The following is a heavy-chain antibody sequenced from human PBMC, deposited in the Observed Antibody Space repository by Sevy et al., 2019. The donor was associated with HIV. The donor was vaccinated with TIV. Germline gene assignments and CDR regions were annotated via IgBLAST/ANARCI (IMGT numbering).Heavy chain of an antibody. CDR1: GGTFSSYG. J-gene: IGHJ5*02. D-gene: IGHD3-16*01. CDR3: ARGGGLSPHHWLDP. V-gene: IGHV1-69*13. CDR2: IIPIVGSA. Sequence: ASVKVSCKASGGTFSSYGITWVRQAPGQGLEWMGEIIPIVGSANYGQTFQGRVTMTADQSTSTAYMELSSLRSDDTAVYYCARGGGLSPHHWLDPWGQGTLVTVSS.